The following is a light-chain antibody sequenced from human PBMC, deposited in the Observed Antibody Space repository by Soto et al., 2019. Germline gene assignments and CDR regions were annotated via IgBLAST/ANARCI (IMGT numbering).Light chain of an antibody. CDR2: GAS. V-gene: IGKV3-15*01. CDR1: QSVSSN. CDR3: QQYNNWPLT. Sequence: EIVMTQSPATLSVSPGERATLSCRASQSVSSNLVWYQQKPGQAPRLLIYGASTRATGIPARFSGSGSGTELTLTISSLQSEDFGVYYCQQYNNWPLTFGGGTKVKIK. J-gene: IGKJ4*01.